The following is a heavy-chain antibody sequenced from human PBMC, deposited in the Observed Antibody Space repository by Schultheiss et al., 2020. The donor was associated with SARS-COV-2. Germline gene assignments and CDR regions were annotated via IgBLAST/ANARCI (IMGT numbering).Heavy chain of an antibody. CDR3: ARDQHYDFWSGYSHYYYYYGMDV. CDR1: GFTFSSYS. V-gene: IGHV3-21*04. CDR2: ISSSSSYI. D-gene: IGHD3-3*01. J-gene: IGHJ6*02. Sequence: GGSLRLSCAASGFTFSSYSMNWVRQAPGKGLEWVSSISSSSSYIYYADSVKGRFTISRDNAKNSLYLQMNSLRAEDTAVYYCARDQHYDFWSGYSHYYYYYGMDVWGQGTTVTVSS.